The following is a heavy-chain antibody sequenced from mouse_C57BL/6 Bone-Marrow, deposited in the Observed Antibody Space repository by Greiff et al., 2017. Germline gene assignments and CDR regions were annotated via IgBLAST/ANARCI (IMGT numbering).Heavy chain of an antibody. Sequence: VQLQQSGPELVKPGASVKISCKASGYAFSSSWMNWVKQRPGKGLEWIGRIYPGDGDTNYNGKFKGKATLTADKSSSTAYMQLSSLTSEDSAVYFCARLGWYRRGVWDTGTTVTVSS. D-gene: IGHD2-1*01. CDR2: IYPGDGDT. V-gene: IGHV1-82*01. CDR1: GYAFSSSW. CDR3: ARLGWYRRGV. J-gene: IGHJ1*03.